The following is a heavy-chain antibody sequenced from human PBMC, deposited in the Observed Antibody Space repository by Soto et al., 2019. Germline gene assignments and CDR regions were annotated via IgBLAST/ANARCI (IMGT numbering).Heavy chain of an antibody. D-gene: IGHD3-22*01. CDR1: GFTFSDYA. V-gene: IGHV3-30-3*01. Sequence: GGSLRLSCVASGFTFSDYAMHWVRQSPGKGLDWVAVISYDGGTKHHADSVKGQFTISRDNPKNTLHLQMNNLRAEDTAVYYCARGHHSSGLFDYWGQGTLVTVSS. J-gene: IGHJ4*02. CDR2: ISYDGGTK. CDR3: ARGHHSSGLFDY.